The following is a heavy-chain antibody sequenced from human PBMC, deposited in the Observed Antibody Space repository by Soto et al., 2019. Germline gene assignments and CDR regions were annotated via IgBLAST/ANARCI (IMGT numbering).Heavy chain of an antibody. CDR1: GFSLANYP. J-gene: IGHJ4*02. CDR3: AKGPHTNVGWPYYFES. V-gene: IGHV3-48*02. CDR2: SSPRGDTI. Sequence: GGSLRLSCVASGFSLANYPMNWVRQTPGKGLEWISYSSPRGDTIYYADSVEGRFTISRDNARDSLSLHMSSLRDEDSALYYCAKGPHTNVGWPYYFESWGQGGPVTVSS. D-gene: IGHD6-19*01.